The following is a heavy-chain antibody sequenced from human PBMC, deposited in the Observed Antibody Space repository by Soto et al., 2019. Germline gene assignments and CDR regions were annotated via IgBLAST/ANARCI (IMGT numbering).Heavy chain of an antibody. J-gene: IGHJ3*02. Sequence: ASVKVSCKASGYTFTGYYMHWVRQAPGQGLEWMGWINPNSGGTNYAQKFQGRVTMTRDTSTSTAYMELSRLRSDDTAVYYCAREEYCGGDCYSDAFDIWGQGTMVTVSS. D-gene: IGHD2-21*02. CDR1: GYTFTGYY. CDR2: INPNSGGT. V-gene: IGHV1-2*02. CDR3: AREEYCGGDCYSDAFDI.